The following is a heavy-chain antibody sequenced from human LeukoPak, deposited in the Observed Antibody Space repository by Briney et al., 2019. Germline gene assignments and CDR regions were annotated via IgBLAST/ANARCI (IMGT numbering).Heavy chain of an antibody. Sequence: SETLSLTCTVSGGSISSGSYYWSWIRQPAGKGLEWIGRIYTSGSTNYNPSLKSRVTISVDTSKNQFSLKLSSVTAADTAVYYCARGIGVAVIHAFDIWGQGTMVTVSS. J-gene: IGHJ3*02. V-gene: IGHV4-61*02. CDR1: GGSISSGSYY. CDR2: IYTSGST. D-gene: IGHD2-2*02. CDR3: ARGIGVAVIHAFDI.